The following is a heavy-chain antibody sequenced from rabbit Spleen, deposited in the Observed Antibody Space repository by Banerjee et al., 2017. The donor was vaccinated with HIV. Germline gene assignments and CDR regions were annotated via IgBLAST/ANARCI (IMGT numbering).Heavy chain of an antibody. D-gene: IGHD1-1*01. Sequence: QEQLVESGGGLVQPGGSLKLSCKASGFDFSAYGVSWVRQAPGKGLEWVGCISTGSGSAYYASWAKGRFTITRNTNLNTVDLKMTSLTAADTATYFCARDPAYSSGSGSAIPYLWGQGTLVTVS. CDR2: ISTGSGSA. CDR1: GFDFSAYG. V-gene: IGHV1S47*01. J-gene: IGHJ3*01. CDR3: ARDPAYSSGSGSAIPYL.